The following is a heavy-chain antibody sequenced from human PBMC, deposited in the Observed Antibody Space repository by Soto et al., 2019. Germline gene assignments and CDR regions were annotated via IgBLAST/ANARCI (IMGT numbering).Heavy chain of an antibody. D-gene: IGHD2-2*01. Sequence: QVQLQESGPGLVKPSQTLSLTCTVSGGSISSGDYYWSWIRQPPGRGLEWIGYIYYSGSTYYNPSLKSRGTRSVETAKHQFSLKLSSVTAADTAVYYCASLPIFHFNYGMGVWGQGTTVTVSS. CDR3: ASLPIFHFNYGMGV. J-gene: IGHJ6*02. CDR1: GGSISSGDYY. CDR2: IYYSGST. V-gene: IGHV4-30-4*01.